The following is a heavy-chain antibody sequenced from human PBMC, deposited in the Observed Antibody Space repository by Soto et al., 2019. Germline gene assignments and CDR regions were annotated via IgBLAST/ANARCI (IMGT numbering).Heavy chain of an antibody. J-gene: IGHJ4*02. CDR2: ISAYNRNT. CDR3: ARDVVGSDYFDS. D-gene: IGHD1-26*01. CDR1: GYTFTSYG. V-gene: IGHV1-18*01. Sequence: ASVKVSCKASGYTFTSYGLSWVRQAPGQGLEWMGWISAYNRNTNYAQKLQGRVTMTTDTSTSTAYMELRSLRSDDTAVYYCARDVVGSDYFDSWGQGTLVTISS.